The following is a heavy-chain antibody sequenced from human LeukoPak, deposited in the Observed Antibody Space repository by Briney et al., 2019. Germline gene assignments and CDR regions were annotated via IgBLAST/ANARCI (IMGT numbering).Heavy chain of an antibody. CDR3: AGQERYYYYMDV. D-gene: IGHD1-26*01. J-gene: IGHJ6*03. Sequence: PSETLSLTCTDSGGSLSSYSRSWLRQPAGKGLECIGHISPSGSTTYNPPLTGRVTIPVGTSKHQLPLSQNSLTAAATAVSYIAGQERYYYYMDVWGKGTTVTVSS. V-gene: IGHV4-4*07. CDR1: GGSLSSYS. CDR2: ISPSGST.